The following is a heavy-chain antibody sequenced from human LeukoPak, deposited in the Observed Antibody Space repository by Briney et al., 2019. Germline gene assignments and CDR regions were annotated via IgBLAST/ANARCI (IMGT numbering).Heavy chain of an antibody. Sequence: SETLSLTCTVSGGSISSSSYYWGWIRQPPGKGLEWIGSIYYSGSTYYNPSLKSRVTISVDTSKNQFSLKLSSVTAADTAVYYCARPAIVGATGDFDYWGQGTLVTVSS. J-gene: IGHJ4*02. V-gene: IGHV4-39*01. CDR3: ARPAIVGATGDFDY. D-gene: IGHD1-26*01. CDR2: IYYSGST. CDR1: GGSISSSSYY.